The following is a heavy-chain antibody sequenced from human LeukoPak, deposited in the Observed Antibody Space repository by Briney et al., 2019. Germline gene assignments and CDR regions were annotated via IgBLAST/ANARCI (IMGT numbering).Heavy chain of an antibody. CDR1: GGSFSGYY. D-gene: IGHD3-22*01. Sequence: PSETLSLTCAVYGGSFSGYYWSWIRQPPGKGLEWIGEINHSGSTNYNPSLKSRVTISVDTSKNQFSLKLSSVTAADAAVYYCARDQSSGYYGDNWFDPWGQGTLVTVSS. CDR3: ARDQSSGYYGDNWFDP. V-gene: IGHV4-34*01. J-gene: IGHJ5*02. CDR2: INHSGST.